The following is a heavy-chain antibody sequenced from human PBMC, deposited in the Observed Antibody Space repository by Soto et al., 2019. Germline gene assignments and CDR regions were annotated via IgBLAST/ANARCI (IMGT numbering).Heavy chain of an antibody. CDR3: ARDGTRFLEWFMPGEDYGMDV. Sequence: QVQLQQWGAGLLKPSETLSLTCAVYGGSFSGYSWSWIRQPPGKGLEWIAEINHSGSTNYSPSLNGRVTISVDTSRKKFSLKPSSVTAADTAVYYCARDGTRFLEWFMPGEDYGMDVWGQGTTVTVSS. CDR2: INHSGST. J-gene: IGHJ6*02. D-gene: IGHD3-3*01. CDR1: GGSFSGYS. V-gene: IGHV4-34*01.